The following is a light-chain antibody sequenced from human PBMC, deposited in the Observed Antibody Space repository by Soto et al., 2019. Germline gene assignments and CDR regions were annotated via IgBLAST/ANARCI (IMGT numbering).Light chain of an antibody. V-gene: IGKV3-15*01. Sequence: EIVLTQSPATLSLSPGERATLSCRASQSVSSYLAWYQQKPGQAPRLLIYGASTRATGIPGRFSGSGSGTEFTLAISSLQSEDFAVYYCQQYNDWPTTFGQGTKVDIK. CDR1: QSVSSY. J-gene: IGKJ1*01. CDR2: GAS. CDR3: QQYNDWPTT.